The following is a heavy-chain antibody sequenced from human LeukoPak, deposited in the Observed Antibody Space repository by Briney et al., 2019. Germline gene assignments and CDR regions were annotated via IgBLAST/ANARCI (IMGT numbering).Heavy chain of an antibody. V-gene: IGHV4-61*02. CDR3: ARSKGTTISLDK. D-gene: IGHD4-17*01. CDR2: VYTSGST. J-gene: IGHJ4*02. CDR1: GASISDGSYY. Sequence: PSETLSLTCTVSGASISDGSYYWSWIRQAAGEGLEWIGRVYTSGSTHYNASLKSRVTISVDTSKNQFSLNLNSVTAADTAMYYCARSKGTTISLDKWGQGTLVTVSS.